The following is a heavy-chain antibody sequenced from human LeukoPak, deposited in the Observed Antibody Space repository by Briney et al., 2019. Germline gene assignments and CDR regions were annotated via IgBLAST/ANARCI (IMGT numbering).Heavy chain of an antibody. D-gene: IGHD2-15*01. J-gene: IGHJ4*02. Sequence: HPGGSLRLSCAASGFTFSSYSMKWVRQAPGKGLEWVSYISSSSSTIYYADSVKGRFTISRDNANNSLYLQMNSLRAEDTAVYYCARRSYSGLDYWGQGTLVTVSS. CDR3: ARRSYSGLDY. CDR1: GFTFSSYS. CDR2: ISSSSSTI. V-gene: IGHV3-48*01.